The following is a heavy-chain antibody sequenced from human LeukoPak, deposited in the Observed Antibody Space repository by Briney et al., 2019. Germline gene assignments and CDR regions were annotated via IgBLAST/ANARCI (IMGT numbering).Heavy chain of an antibody. CDR3: ARHYYDRSGSYSFDY. CDR1: GGSITSYY. Sequence: PSETLSLTCTASGGSITSYYWSWIRQPPGKGLEWMGYIYSSGSTNYNPSLKSRVTMSVDTSRNQFSLKLNSVTAADTAVYFCARHYYDRSGSYSFDYWGQGALVTVSS. D-gene: IGHD3-22*01. V-gene: IGHV4-59*08. CDR2: IYSSGST. J-gene: IGHJ4*02.